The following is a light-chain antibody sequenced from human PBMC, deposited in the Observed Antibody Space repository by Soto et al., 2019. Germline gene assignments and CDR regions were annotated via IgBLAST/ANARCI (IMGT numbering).Light chain of an antibody. J-gene: IGKJ2*01. Sequence: EIVLTQSPATLSLSPGERATLSCRASQSVSTSLSWYQQKPGQAPTLLIYDASDRATGIPARFSGSGSWTDFSFSISRLELDDFAVYDCQHRSNWPPYACGQGTKVDIK. CDR2: DAS. CDR3: QHRSNWPPYA. CDR1: QSVSTS. V-gene: IGKV3-11*01.